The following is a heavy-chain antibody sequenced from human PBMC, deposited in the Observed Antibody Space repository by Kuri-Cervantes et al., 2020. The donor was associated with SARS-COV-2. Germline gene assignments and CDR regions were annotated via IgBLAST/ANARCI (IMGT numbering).Heavy chain of an antibody. D-gene: IGHD4-17*01. V-gene: IGHV5-51*01. CDR2: IYPGDSDT. J-gene: IGHJ6*03. CDR3: ARRAYGEQVDYYYMDV. CDR1: GYSFTGYW. Sequence: KVSCKGSGYSFTGYWIAWVRQMPGKGLEWMGIIYPGDSDTRYSPSFQGQVTISADKSISTAFLQWSSLKASDTAMYYCARRAYGEQVDYYYMDVWGKGTTVTVSS.